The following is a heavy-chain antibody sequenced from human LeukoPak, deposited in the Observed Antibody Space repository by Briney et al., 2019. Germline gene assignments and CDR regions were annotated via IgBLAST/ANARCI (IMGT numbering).Heavy chain of an antibody. CDR2: IDPSDSYT. CDR1: GYSFTSYW. CDR3: ARLPVGVAAAASSGDGMDV. V-gene: IGHV5-10-1*01. Sequence: GESLKISCKGSGYSFTSYWISWVRQTPGKGLEWMGRIDPSDSYTNYSPSFQGHVTISADKSISTAYLQWSSLKASDTAMYYCARLPVGVAAAASSGDGMDVWGKGTTVTVSS. J-gene: IGHJ6*04. D-gene: IGHD6-13*01.